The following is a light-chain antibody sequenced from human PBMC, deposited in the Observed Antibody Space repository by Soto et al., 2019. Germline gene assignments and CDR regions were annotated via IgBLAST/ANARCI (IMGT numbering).Light chain of an antibody. CDR2: DVT. CDR3: SSYTSSSTLV. CDR1: SSDVGNFNY. Sequence: QSALTQPAPVSGSPGQSITISCTGTSSDVGNFNYVSWYQHNPGKAPKLMIYDVTNRPSGVSNRFSGSKSGNTASLTISGLQAEDEADYYCSSYTSSSTLVFGGGTKLTVL. J-gene: IGLJ2*01. V-gene: IGLV2-14*03.